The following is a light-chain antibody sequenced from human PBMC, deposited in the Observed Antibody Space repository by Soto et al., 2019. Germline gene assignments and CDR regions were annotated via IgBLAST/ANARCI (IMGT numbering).Light chain of an antibody. CDR2: GVY. CDR3: QQYDTSPRT. CDR1: QSLRTNS. Sequence: EMVLTQSPGTLSLSLGERATLSCRASQSLRTNSLAWYQQKPGQAPRLLISGVYSRAAGTPDRFSGSGSGTDFTLTISRLEPEDFAVYYCQQYDTSPRTFGQGTKVEIK. V-gene: IGKV3-20*01. J-gene: IGKJ1*01.